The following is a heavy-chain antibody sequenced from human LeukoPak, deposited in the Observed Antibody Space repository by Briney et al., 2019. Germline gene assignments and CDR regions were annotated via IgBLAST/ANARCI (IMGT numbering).Heavy chain of an antibody. CDR2: IYYSGST. CDR1: GGSTSSGGYY. V-gene: IGHV4-31*03. D-gene: IGHD3-16*01. CDR3: ATTVGSYFDY. J-gene: IGHJ4*02. Sequence: PSQTLSLTCTVSGGSTSSGGYYWSWIRQHPGKDLEWIVYIYYSGSTYYNPSLKSRVTMSVDTSENQFSLKLSSVTAADTAVYYCATTVGSYFDYWSQGTLVTVSS.